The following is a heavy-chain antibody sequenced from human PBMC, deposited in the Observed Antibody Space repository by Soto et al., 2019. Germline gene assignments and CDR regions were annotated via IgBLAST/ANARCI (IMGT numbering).Heavy chain of an antibody. CDR2: IIPIFGTA. CDR3: AREGCCGDTAMATGWFDP. D-gene: IGHD5-18*01. J-gene: IGHJ5*02. Sequence: ASVKVSCKASGGTFSSYAISWVRQAPGQGLEWMGGIIPIFGTANYAQKFQGRVTITADESTSTAYMELSSLRSEDTAVYYCAREGCCGDTAMATGWFDPWGQGTLVTVSS. V-gene: IGHV1-69*13. CDR1: GGTFSSYA.